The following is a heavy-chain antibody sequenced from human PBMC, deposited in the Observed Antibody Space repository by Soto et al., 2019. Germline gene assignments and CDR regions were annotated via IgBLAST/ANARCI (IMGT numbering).Heavy chain of an antibody. D-gene: IGHD6-6*01. CDR2: INHSGST. Sequence: SETLSLTCAVYGGSFSGYYWSWIRQPPGKGLEWIGEINHSGSTNYNPSLKSRVTISVDTSKNQFSLKLSSVTAADTAVYYCARGGGVGYSSSSGYYYYMDVWGKGTTVTVSS. CDR3: ARGGGVGYSSSSGYYYYMDV. CDR1: GGSFSGYY. J-gene: IGHJ6*03. V-gene: IGHV4-34*01.